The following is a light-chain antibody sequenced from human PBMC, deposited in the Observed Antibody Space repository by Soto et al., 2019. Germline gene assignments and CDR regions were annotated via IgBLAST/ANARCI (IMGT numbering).Light chain of an antibody. CDR2: EVG. J-gene: IGLJ1*01. CDR1: SSDVGGYNY. Sequence: QSVLTQPASVSGSPGQSITISCTGTSSDVGGYNYVSWYQQRPGTAPKLMIYEVGNRPSGVSSRFSGSKSGNTASLTISGLQAEDEADYYCSSYRSSNTLYVFGTGTKVTVL. V-gene: IGLV2-14*01. CDR3: SSYRSSNTLYV.